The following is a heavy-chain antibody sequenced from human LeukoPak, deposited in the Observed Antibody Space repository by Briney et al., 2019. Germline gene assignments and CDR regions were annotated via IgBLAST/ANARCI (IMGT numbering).Heavy chain of an antibody. D-gene: IGHD5-12*01. Sequence: GGSLRLSCAASGFTFSSYAMGWVRQAPGKGLEWVSAISGSGGSTYYADSMKGRFTISRDNSKNTLYLQMNSLRAEDTAVYYCAKAPVGGHEDYWGQGTLVTVSS. J-gene: IGHJ4*02. CDR3: AKAPVGGHEDY. V-gene: IGHV3-23*01. CDR2: ISGSGGST. CDR1: GFTFSSYA.